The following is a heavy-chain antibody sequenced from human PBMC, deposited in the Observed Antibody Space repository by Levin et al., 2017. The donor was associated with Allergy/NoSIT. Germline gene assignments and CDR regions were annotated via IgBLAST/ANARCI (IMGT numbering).Heavy chain of an antibody. CDR1: GGSISSYY. J-gene: IGHJ4*02. Sequence: KPSETLSLTCTVSGGSISSYYWSWIRQPPGKGLEWIGYIYYSGSTNYNPSLKSRVTISVDTSKNQFSLKLSSVTAADTAVYYCARAPRVFGELLYPVYWGQGTLVTVSS. D-gene: IGHD3-10*02. CDR2: IYYSGST. V-gene: IGHV4-59*01. CDR3: ARAPRVFGELLYPVY.